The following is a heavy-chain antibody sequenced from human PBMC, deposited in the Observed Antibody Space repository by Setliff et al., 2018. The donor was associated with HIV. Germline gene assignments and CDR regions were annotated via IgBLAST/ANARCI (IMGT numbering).Heavy chain of an antibody. J-gene: IGHJ5*02. CDR3: ASRVYYYDSSGYLREEGFDP. V-gene: IGHV4-39*01. CDR2: IYYSGST. D-gene: IGHD3-22*01. CDR1: GGSISNSRYY. Sequence: SETLSLTCTVSGGSISNSRYYWSWIRQPPGKGLEWIGSIYYSGSTYYNPYPKSRVTISVDTSKNQFYLKLSSVTAAEAAVYYCASRVYYYDSSGYLREEGFDPWGQGTLVTVSS.